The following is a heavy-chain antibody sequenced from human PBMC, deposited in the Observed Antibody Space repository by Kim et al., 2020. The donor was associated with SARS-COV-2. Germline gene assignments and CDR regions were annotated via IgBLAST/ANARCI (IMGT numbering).Heavy chain of an antibody. J-gene: IGHJ6*02. CDR1: GYTFTGYY. V-gene: IGHV1-2*02. D-gene: IGHD2-2*01. Sequence: ASVKVSCKASGYTFTGYYMHWVRQAPGQGLEWMGWINPNSGGTNYAQKFQGRVTMTRDTSISTAYMELSRLRSDDTAVYYCAHLGFDCSSTSCPTPYGMDVWGQGTTVTVSS. CDR3: AHLGFDCSSTSCPTPYGMDV. CDR2: INPNSGGT.